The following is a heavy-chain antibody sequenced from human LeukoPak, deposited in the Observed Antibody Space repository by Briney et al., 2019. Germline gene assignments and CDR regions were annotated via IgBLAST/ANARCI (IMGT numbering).Heavy chain of an antibody. CDR3: ARERDSSSSYEIYMDV. Sequence: PSETLSLTCTVSGGPIRSYYWSWIRQPAGKGLEWIGRIYTSGSTNYNPSLKSRVTMSVDTSKNQFSLKLSSVTAADTAVYYCARERDSSSSYEIYMDVWGKGTTVTVSS. D-gene: IGHD6-13*01. J-gene: IGHJ6*03. CDR2: IYTSGST. V-gene: IGHV4-4*07. CDR1: GGPIRSYY.